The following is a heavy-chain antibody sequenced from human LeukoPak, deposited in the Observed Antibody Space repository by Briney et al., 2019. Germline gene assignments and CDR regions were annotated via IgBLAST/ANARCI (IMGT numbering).Heavy chain of an antibody. CDR1: GFTFSSYG. Sequence: GGSLRLSCAASGFTFSSYGMHWVRQAPGKGLEWVAFIRYDGSNKYYADSVKGRFTISRDNSKNTLYLQVNSLRAEDTAVYYCAKDLTGIVVVPAAITAFDYWGQGTLVTVSS. CDR2: IRYDGSNK. D-gene: IGHD2-2*02. V-gene: IGHV3-30*02. J-gene: IGHJ4*02. CDR3: AKDLTGIVVVPAAITAFDY.